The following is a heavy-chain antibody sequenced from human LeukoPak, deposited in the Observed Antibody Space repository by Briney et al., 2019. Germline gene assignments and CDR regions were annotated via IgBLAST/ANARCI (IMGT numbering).Heavy chain of an antibody. D-gene: IGHD2-21*02. CDR3: ATACGGDCYSDY. J-gene: IGHJ4*02. CDR1: GFTFSSYD. V-gene: IGHV3-30*04. CDR2: ISYDGSNK. Sequence: GGSLRLSCAASGFTFSSYDMHWVRQAPGKGLEWVAVISYDGSNKYYADSVKGRFTISRDNSKNTLYLQMNSLRAEDTAVYYCATACGGDCYSDYWGQGTLVTVSS.